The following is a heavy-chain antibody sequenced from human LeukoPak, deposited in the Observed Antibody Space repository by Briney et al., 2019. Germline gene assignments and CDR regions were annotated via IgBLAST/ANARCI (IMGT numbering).Heavy chain of an antibody. Sequence: ASVKVSCKASGYTFTSYYMHWVRQAPGQGLEWMGIINPNGGSTNYAQKFQGRVTMTRDTSTSTVYMELSSVRSEDTAVYYCGRDCKKNWCDPWGQGTLVTVSS. D-gene: IGHD2/OR15-2a*01. CDR2: INPNGGST. CDR1: GYTFTSYY. CDR3: GRDCKKNWCDP. V-gene: IGHV1-46*01. J-gene: IGHJ5*02.